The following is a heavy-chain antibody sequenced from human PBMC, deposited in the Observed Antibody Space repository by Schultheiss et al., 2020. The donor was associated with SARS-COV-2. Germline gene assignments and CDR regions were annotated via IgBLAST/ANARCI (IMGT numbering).Heavy chain of an antibody. CDR2: IYYSGNT. Sequence: SETLSLTCTVSGGSISSGGYYWSWIRQHPGKGLEWIGYIYYSGNTYYNPSLKSRVTISVDTSKNQFSLKLSSVTAADTAVYYCARHPIPIPYFDLWGRGTLVTVSS. J-gene: IGHJ2*01. CDR1: GGSISSGGYY. CDR3: ARHPIPIPYFDL. V-gene: IGHV4-31*03. D-gene: IGHD2-2*02.